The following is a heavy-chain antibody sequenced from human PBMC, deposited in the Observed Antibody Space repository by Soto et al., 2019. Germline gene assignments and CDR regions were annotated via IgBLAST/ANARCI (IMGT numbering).Heavy chain of an antibody. CDR3: ARERYRKADYKYGIDG. D-gene: IGHD2-2*02. V-gene: IGHV3-53*01. Sequence: GGSLRLSCAASGFTVSSNYMTWVRQAPGKGLEWVSVIYSDGTTYYADSVKGRFTISRDNSKNTLYLQMNSLRAEDTAVYYCARERYRKADYKYGIDGWAQGT. J-gene: IGHJ6*02. CDR2: IYSDGTT. CDR1: GFTVSSNY.